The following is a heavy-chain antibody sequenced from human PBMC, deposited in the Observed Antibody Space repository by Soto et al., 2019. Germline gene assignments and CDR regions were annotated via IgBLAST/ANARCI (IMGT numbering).Heavy chain of an antibody. V-gene: IGHV3-9*03. D-gene: IGHD2-2*01. CDR3: AKDSAVVPAACGWFDP. CDR2: ISWNSGSI. J-gene: IGHJ5*02. Sequence: EVQLVESGGGLVQPGRSLRLSCAASGFTFDDYAMHWVRQAPGKGLEWVSGISWNSGSIGYADSVKGRFTISRDNAKNSLYLQMNSLRSDDMALYYCAKDSAVVPAACGWFDPWGQGTLVTVSS. CDR1: GFTFDDYA.